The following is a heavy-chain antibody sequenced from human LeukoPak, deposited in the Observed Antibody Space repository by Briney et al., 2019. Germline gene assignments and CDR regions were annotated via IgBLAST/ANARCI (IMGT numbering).Heavy chain of an antibody. Sequence: GGPLTLSCAASGFAFSSYTRSWVRQAPGKGLEWVSTISNSGRNTFYTDSVKGRFTISRNNSKNTLYLQMNSLRAGDTAVYSCARARGYCAADCSRYAFDYWGQGTLVTVSS. CDR2: ISNSGRNT. V-gene: IGHV3-23*01. CDR3: ARARGYCAADCSRYAFDY. D-gene: IGHD2-21*02. J-gene: IGHJ4*02. CDR1: GFAFSSYT.